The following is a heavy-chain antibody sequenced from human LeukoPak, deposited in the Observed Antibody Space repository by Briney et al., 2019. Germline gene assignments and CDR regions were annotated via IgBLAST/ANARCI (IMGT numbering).Heavy chain of an antibody. V-gene: IGHV3-23*01. CDR2: ISGSGGST. Sequence: GGSLRLSCAASGFTFSSYAMSWVRQAPGKGLEWVSAISGSGGSTYNADSVKGRFTISRDNSKNTLYLQMNSLRAEDTAVYYCANGYCSSTSCFDYGMDVWGQGTTVTVSS. D-gene: IGHD2-2*01. CDR1: GFTFSSYA. CDR3: ANGYCSSTSCFDYGMDV. J-gene: IGHJ6*02.